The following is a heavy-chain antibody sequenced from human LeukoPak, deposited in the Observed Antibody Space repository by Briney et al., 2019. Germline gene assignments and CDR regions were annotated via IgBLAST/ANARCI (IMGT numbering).Heavy chain of an antibody. Sequence: SETLSLTCTVSGGSISSSSYYWGWIRQPPGKGLEWIGYIYHSGSTYYNPSLKSRVTISVDRSKNQFSLKLSSVTAADTAVYYCARYSSSWKGSFDYWGQGTLVTVSS. D-gene: IGHD6-13*01. CDR2: IYHSGST. J-gene: IGHJ4*02. V-gene: IGHV4-30-2*01. CDR1: GGSISSSSYY. CDR3: ARYSSSWKGSFDY.